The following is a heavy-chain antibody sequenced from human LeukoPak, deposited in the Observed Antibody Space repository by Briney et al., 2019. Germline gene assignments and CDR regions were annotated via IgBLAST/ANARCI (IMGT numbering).Heavy chain of an antibody. CDR3: ARVQRITMIVVVIHAGWFDP. V-gene: IGHV4-30-4*01. D-gene: IGHD3-22*01. CDR1: GGSISSGDYY. Sequence: PSETLSLTCTVSGGSISSGDYYWSWIRQPPGKGLEWIGYIYYSGSTYYNPSLKSRVTISVDTSKNQFSLKLSSVTAADTAVYYCARVQRITMIVVVIHAGWFDPWGQGTLVTVSS. CDR2: IYYSGST. J-gene: IGHJ5*02.